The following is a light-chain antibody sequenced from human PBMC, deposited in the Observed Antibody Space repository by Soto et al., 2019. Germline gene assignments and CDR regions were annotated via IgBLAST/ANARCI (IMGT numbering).Light chain of an antibody. Sequence: QSALTQPPSASGSPGQSVTISCTGTSSDVGAYNYVSWYQQLPGKAPKLIIYEVSKRPSGVPDRFSGSKSGNTASLTVSGLQAEDEADYYCTSYAGTYSFFYVFGTGPKLTVL. J-gene: IGLJ1*01. CDR3: TSYAGTYSFFYV. V-gene: IGLV2-8*01. CDR2: EVS. CDR1: SSDVGAYNY.